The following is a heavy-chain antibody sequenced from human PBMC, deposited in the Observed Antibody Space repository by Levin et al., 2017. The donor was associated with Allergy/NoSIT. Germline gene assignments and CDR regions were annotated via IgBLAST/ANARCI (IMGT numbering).Heavy chain of an antibody. D-gene: IGHD4-17*01. CDR3: ARGLPDGWIDP. J-gene: IGHJ5*02. Sequence: KASETLSLTCTVSGGSINSGNYYWSWIRQHPGKGLEWIGYIYYSRSTYYNPSLKSRLAMSVDTSKNQFSLKLSSVTAADTAVYYCARGLPDGWIDPWGQGTLVTVSS. CDR1: GGSINSGNYY. CDR2: IYYSRST. V-gene: IGHV4-31*03.